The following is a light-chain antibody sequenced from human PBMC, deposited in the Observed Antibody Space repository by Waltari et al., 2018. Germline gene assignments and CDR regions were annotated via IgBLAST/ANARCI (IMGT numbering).Light chain of an antibody. CDR1: ITNIGNYY. J-gene: IGLJ2*01. CDR3: ATWDNSLREVV. CDR2: DNN. Sequence: QSVLTQPPSVSAAPGQKVTISCSGSITNIGNYYVPWSHQLPGAAPRLLIYDNNERASGIPDRFSASKSGTSATLGITGLQIEDEADYYCATWDNSLREVVFGGGTKLTVL. V-gene: IGLV1-51*01.